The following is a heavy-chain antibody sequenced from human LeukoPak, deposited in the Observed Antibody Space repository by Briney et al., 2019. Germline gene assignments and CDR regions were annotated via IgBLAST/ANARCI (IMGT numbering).Heavy chain of an antibody. CDR2: ISWDGGST. CDR3: AKGAILQFRQDYYYDSSGYEGALDY. V-gene: IGHV3-43D*03. J-gene: IGHJ4*02. D-gene: IGHD3-22*01. Sequence: PGGTLRLSCAASGFTFDDYAMHGVPRAPGRGLEWVTLISWDGGSTYYADSVKGRFTISRDNSKNKLYLHMISLRAEETAVYYCAKGAILQFRQDYYYDSSGYEGALDYWGQGTLVTVSS. CDR1: GFTFDDYA.